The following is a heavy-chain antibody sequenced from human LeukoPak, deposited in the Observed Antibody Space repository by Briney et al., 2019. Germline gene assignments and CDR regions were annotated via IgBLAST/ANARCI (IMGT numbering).Heavy chain of an antibody. J-gene: IGHJ3*02. V-gene: IGHV4-4*02. CDR2: IYHSGST. Sequence: PGGTLSLTCAASGGSISSSNRWWGVRQPRGKGLGWIVVIYHSGSTNYNASLKGRVTISVDKSKNPFSLKLSSVTAADTAVYYCARVGAYCGGECPDAFDIWGERTMVTVSS. D-gene: IGHD2-21*01. CDR1: GGSISSSNR. CDR3: ARVGAYCGGECPDAFDI.